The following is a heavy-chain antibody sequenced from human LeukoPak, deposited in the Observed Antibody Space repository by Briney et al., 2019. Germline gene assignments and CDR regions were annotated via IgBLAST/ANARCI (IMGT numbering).Heavy chain of an antibody. CDR2: ISGSGGST. V-gene: IGHV3-23*01. D-gene: IGHD6-19*01. CDR3: ASPIAVAGTPLLL. CDR1: GFTFSSYA. J-gene: IGHJ4*02. Sequence: PGGSLRLSCAASGFTFSSYAMSWVRQAPGKGLEWVSAISGSGGSTYYADSVKGRFTISRDNSKNTLYLQMNSLRAEDTAVYYCASPIAVAGTPLLLWGQGTLVTVSS.